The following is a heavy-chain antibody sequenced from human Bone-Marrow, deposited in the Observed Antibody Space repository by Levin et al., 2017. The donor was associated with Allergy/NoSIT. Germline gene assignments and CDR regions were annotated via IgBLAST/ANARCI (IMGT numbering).Heavy chain of an antibody. J-gene: IGHJ4*02. D-gene: IGHD5-24*01. CDR3: ARGEVNKMGFDY. CDR1: GFTVSSNY. V-gene: IGHV3-66*02. CDR2: IYSGGST. Sequence: TGGSLRLSCAASGFTVSSNYMSWVRQAPGKGLEWVSVIYSGGSTYYADPVKGRFTISRDNSKNTLYLQMNSLRAEDTAVYYCARGEVNKMGFDYWGQGTLVTVSS.